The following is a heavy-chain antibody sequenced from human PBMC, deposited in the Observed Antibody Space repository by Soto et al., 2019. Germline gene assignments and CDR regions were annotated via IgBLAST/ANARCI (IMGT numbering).Heavy chain of an antibody. D-gene: IGHD2-2*01. V-gene: IGHV4-31*03. CDR2: IYYSGST. CDR1: GGSISRGGYY. J-gene: IGHJ3*02. Sequence: LSLTCTVSGGSISRGGYYWSWIRQHPGKGLEWIGYIYYSGSTYYNPSLKSRVTISVDTSKNQFSLKLSSVTAADTAVYYCARDRRYQLLFGAAFDIWGQGTMVTVS. CDR3: ARDRRYQLLFGAAFDI.